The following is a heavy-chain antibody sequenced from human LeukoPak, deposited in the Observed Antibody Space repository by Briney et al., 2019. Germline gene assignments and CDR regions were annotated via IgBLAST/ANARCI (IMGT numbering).Heavy chain of an antibody. CDR2: ISHSGST. J-gene: IGHJ6*02. Sequence: SETLSLTCAVYGGSFSGYYWSWIRQPPGKGLEWIGEISHSGSTNYNPSLKSRVTISVDTSRNQFSLKLSSVTAADTAVYYCARGIVGATPNYYYYGMDVWGQGTTVTVSS. CDR3: ARGIVGATPNYYYYGMDV. D-gene: IGHD1-26*01. V-gene: IGHV4-34*01. CDR1: GGSFSGYY.